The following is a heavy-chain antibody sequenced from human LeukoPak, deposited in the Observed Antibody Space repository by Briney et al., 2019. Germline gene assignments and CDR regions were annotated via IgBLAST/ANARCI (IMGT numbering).Heavy chain of an antibody. D-gene: IGHD2-2*01. CDR3: PKYRYCSSTSCFAGQFDP. CDR2: IGGSGGPT. Sequence: GGSLRLSCAASGFTFSSYAMSWVRQAPGQGLEWVSSIGGSGGPTYYADSGKGRFTISRDNSKNTLYLQMNSLRAEDTAVYYCPKYRYCSSTSCFAGQFDPWGQGTLVTVSS. J-gene: IGHJ5*02. V-gene: IGHV3-23*01. CDR1: GFTFSSYA.